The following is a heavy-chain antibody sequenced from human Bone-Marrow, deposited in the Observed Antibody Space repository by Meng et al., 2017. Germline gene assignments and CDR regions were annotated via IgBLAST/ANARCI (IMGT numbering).Heavy chain of an antibody. CDR1: GFTFSSYS. Sequence: GESLKISCAASGFTFSSYSMNWVRQAPGKGLEWVSSISSSSSYIYYADSVKGRFTISRDNSKNTLYLQMNSLRAEDTAVYYCAKDPGDFWSGPYPPDYWGQGTLVTVSS. J-gene: IGHJ4*02. CDR2: ISSSSSYI. V-gene: IGHV3-21*04. CDR3: AKDPGDFWSGPYPPDY. D-gene: IGHD3-3*01.